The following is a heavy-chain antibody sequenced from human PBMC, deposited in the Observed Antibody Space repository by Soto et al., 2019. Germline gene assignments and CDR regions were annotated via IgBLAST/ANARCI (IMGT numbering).Heavy chain of an antibody. CDR2: VTGDGGAT. Sequence: EVQLLEYGGGLVQPGGSLRLSCAVSGFTFSGYAMAWVRQAPAKGLEWVSAVTGDGGATYYAASVEGRCTISRDNSKNTLYLEMNSLRADDTAVYYCARRLGNSYGHFVYWGQGTLVTVSS. CDR3: ARRLGNSYGHFVY. CDR1: GFTFSGYA. V-gene: IGHV3-23*01. J-gene: IGHJ4*02. D-gene: IGHD5-18*01.